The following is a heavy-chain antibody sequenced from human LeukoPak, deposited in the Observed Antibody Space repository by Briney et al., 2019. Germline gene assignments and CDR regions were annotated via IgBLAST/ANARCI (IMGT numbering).Heavy chain of an antibody. CDR3: ARGYGYCGGVCYDY. CDR1: GFTFSNYA. Sequence: GGSLRLSCAASGFTFSNYAMTWVRQAPGKGLEWVSVVYTGGITYYADSVKGRFTISRDNSKNTLYLQMNSLRAKDTAVYYCARGYGYCGGVCYDYWGQGTLVTVSS. D-gene: IGHD2-21*02. CDR2: VYTGGIT. V-gene: IGHV3-53*01. J-gene: IGHJ4*02.